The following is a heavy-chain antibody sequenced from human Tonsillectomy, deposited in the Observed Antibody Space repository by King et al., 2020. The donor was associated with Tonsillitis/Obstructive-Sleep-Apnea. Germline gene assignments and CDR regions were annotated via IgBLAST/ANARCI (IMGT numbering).Heavy chain of an antibody. D-gene: IGHD2-2*01. CDR1: GFSFTSYG. CDR2: ISYDGCNK. J-gene: IGHJ4*02. CDR3: AYCSSTGCQYFYYFDY. V-gene: IGHV3-30*03. Sequence: VQLVESGGGVVQPGRSLRLSCAASGFSFTSYGMHWVRQAPGKGLEHMAVISYDGCNKYYADSVKGRFTISRDNSKNTLYLHMNSLRAEDTAVYFCAYCSSTGCQYFYYFDYWGQGTLVTVSS.